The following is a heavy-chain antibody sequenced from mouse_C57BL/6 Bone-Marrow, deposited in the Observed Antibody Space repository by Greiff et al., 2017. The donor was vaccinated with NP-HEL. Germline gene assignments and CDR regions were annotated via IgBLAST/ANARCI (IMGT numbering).Heavy chain of an antibody. Sequence: VQLQQSGAELVRPGASVKLSCTASGFNIKDDYMHWVKQRPEQGLEWIGWIDPENGDTEYASKFQGKATITADTSSNTAYLQLSSLTSEDTAVYYCTTSGYDSSFDYWGQGTTLTVSS. CDR2: IDPENGDT. D-gene: IGHD2-4*01. CDR1: GFNIKDDY. V-gene: IGHV14-4*01. CDR3: TTSGYDSSFDY. J-gene: IGHJ2*01.